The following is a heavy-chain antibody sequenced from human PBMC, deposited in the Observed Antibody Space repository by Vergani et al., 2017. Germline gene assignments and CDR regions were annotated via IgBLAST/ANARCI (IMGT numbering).Heavy chain of an antibody. CDR2: IYYSGST. D-gene: IGHD3-10*01. CDR1: GASIRSSNYY. Sequence: QLQLQESGPGLVKPSATLSLTCSVSGASIRSSNYYWGWLRQPPGKGLEWIASIYYSGSTYYNPSLKSRVSISVDTSKNQFSLKLSSVTAADTAVYFCVEHSAGEWRVKFGWISPWGQGILVTVSS. CDR3: VEHSAGEWRVKFGWISP. V-gene: IGHV4-39*01. J-gene: IGHJ5*02.